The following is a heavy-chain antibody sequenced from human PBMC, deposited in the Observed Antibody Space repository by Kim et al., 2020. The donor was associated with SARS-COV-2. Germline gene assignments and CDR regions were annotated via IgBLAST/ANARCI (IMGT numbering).Heavy chain of an antibody. J-gene: IGHJ4*02. V-gene: IGHV1-3*01. CDR1: GHTFTEDS. CDR3: LGGYYFDY. Sequence: ASVKVSCKTSGHTFTEDSIHWVRQAPGQRLEWMGGIDCGNGDTIYSQKFQGRVTFTTDTSASTGYMELSSLTSEDSAVYYCLGGYYFDYWGQGTPVTVSS. D-gene: IGHD2-15*01. CDR2: IDCGNGDT.